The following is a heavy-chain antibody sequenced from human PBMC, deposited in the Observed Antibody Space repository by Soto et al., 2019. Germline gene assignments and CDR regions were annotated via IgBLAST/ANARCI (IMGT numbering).Heavy chain of an antibody. CDR3: ARVSDCSGGTCHAAFDV. J-gene: IGHJ3*01. CDR2: TNPRGGRS. Sequence: QVQLVQSGAEVKKPGASVKVSCKASGYTFTNYYMHWVRQAPGQGLEWMGITNPRGGRSSYAQNFQGRFTITSDTSPSTLHMELSSLGSEDTAVYYCARVSDCSGGTCHAAFDVWGQGTMVIVPS. D-gene: IGHD2-15*01. V-gene: IGHV1-46*03. CDR1: GYTFTNYY.